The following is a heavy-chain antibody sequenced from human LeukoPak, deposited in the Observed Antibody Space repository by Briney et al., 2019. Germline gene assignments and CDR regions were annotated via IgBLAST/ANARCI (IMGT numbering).Heavy chain of an antibody. CDR3: ARDGGFDY. J-gene: IGHJ4*02. V-gene: IGHV1-2*02. Sequence: ASVKVSCKASGYTFTDYFIHWVRQTPGEGLERMGWINTGSGGANYAQKFQGRVTMTRDTSISTTYMELSRLTSDDTAVYYCARDGGFDYWGQGTLVTVSS. CDR1: GYTFTDYF. CDR2: INTGSGGA. D-gene: IGHD3-16*01.